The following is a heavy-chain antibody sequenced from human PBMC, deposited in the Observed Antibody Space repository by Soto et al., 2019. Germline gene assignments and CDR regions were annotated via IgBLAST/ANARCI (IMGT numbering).Heavy chain of an antibody. CDR3: ARNRGIDWLYFFDF. D-gene: IGHD3-9*01. J-gene: IGHJ4*02. V-gene: IGHV3-23*01. CDR2: ISGGGAST. CDR1: GFTFSAYA. Sequence: GGSLRLSCAASGFTFSAYAVSWVRQAPGKGLEWVSVISGGGASTYYTDSVKGRFTISRDNSKNTPFLQMSSLRAEDTAVYFCARNRGIDWLYFFDFWGQGALVTVSS.